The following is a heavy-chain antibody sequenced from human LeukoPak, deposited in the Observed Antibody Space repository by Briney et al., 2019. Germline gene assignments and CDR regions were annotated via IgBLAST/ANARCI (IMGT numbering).Heavy chain of an antibody. CDR2: TSSSSSYI. CDR1: GFTFSSYS. D-gene: IGHD3-10*01. Sequence: GGSLRLSCAASGFTFSSYSMNWVRQAPGKGLEWVSSTSSSSSYIYYADSVKGRFTISRDNAKNSLYLQMNSLRAEDTAVYYCARVRGIVQPDYWGQGTLVTVSS. V-gene: IGHV3-21*01. CDR3: ARVRGIVQPDY. J-gene: IGHJ4*02.